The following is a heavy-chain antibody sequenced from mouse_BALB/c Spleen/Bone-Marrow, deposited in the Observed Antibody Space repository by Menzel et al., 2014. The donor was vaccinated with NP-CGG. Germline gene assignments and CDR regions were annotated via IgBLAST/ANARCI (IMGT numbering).Heavy chain of an antibody. J-gene: IGHJ4*01. D-gene: IGHD2-1*01. CDR1: GFNIKDTY. Sequence: EVQLQQSGAELVKPGASVKLSCTASGFNIKDTYMHWVKQRPEQGLEWIGRIDTANGNTKYDPKFQGKAAITADTSSNTAYLQLSSLTSEDTAVYYCARYGNGLMDYWGQGTSVTVSS. CDR2: IDTANGNT. CDR3: ARYGNGLMDY. V-gene: IGHV14-3*02.